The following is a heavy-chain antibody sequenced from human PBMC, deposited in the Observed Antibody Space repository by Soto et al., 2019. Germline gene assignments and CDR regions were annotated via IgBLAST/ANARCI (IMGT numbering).Heavy chain of an antibody. CDR3: ARGPSEDKVDF. J-gene: IGHJ4*02. V-gene: IGHV4-30-4*01. CDR2: IYNGGTT. CDR1: GGSINSGDYC. Sequence: QVRLQESGPGLVKPSQTLSLTCTVSGGSINSGDYCWSWNRQPPDKGLEWSGNIYNGGTTYNNPFLQSRVTISVDTSKTQFSLKLSSVTAADTAVYYCARGPSEDKVDFWGQGTLVTVSS.